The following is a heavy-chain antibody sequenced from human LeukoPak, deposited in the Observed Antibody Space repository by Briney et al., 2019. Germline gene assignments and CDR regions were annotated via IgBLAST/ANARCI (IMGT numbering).Heavy chain of an antibody. CDR2: IYTSGST. CDR1: GGSISSYY. CDR3: ARGAYYYDSSGYFPTTQRYYYYYYMDV. Sequence: PSETLSLTCTVSGGSISSYYWSWIRQPPGKGLEWIGYIYTSGSTNYNPSLKSRVTISVDTSKNQFSLKLSSVTAPDTAVYYCARGAYYYDSSGYFPTTQRYYYYYYMDVWGKGTTVTVSS. V-gene: IGHV4-4*09. J-gene: IGHJ6*03. D-gene: IGHD3-22*01.